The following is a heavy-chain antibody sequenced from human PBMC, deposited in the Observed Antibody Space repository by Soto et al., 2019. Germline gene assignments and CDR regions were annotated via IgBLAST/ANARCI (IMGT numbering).Heavy chain of an antibody. CDR2: INHSGST. V-gene: IGHV4-34*01. CDR1: GGSFSGYY. D-gene: IGHD1-26*01. Sequence: PSETLSLTCAVYGGSFSGYYWSWIRQPPGKGLEWIGEINHSGSTNYNPSLKSRVTISVDTSKNQFSLKLSSVTAADTAVYYCARLVRAVKGSYYGMDVWGQGTT. J-gene: IGHJ6*02. CDR3: ARLVRAVKGSYYGMDV.